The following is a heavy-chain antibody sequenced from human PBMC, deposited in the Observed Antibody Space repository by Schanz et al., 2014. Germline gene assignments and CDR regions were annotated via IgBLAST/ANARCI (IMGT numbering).Heavy chain of an antibody. CDR2: IKEDGSVK. Sequence: EVQLLESGGGLVQPGGSLRLSCAASGFTFSSYAMSWVRQAPGKGLEWVANIKEDGSVKDYVDSVKGRFTISRDNAKNSLFLQMNSLRPEDTAVYYCARGRVLESWGQGTLXTVSS. J-gene: IGHJ5*02. V-gene: IGHV3-7*02. D-gene: IGHD1-1*01. CDR3: ARGRVLES. CDR1: GFTFSSYA.